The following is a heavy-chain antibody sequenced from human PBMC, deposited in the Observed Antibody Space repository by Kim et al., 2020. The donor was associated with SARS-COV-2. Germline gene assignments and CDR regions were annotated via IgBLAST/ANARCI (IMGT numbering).Heavy chain of an antibody. CDR2: IYYSGST. J-gene: IGHJ5*02. Sequence: SETLSLTCTVSGGSISSGGYYWSWIRQHPGKGLEWIGYIYYSGSTYYNPSLKSRVTISVDTSKNQFSLKLSSVTAADTAVYYCARSRKSKGFDPWGQGTLVTVSS. CDR3: ARSRKSKGFDP. CDR1: GGSISSGGYY. V-gene: IGHV4-31*03.